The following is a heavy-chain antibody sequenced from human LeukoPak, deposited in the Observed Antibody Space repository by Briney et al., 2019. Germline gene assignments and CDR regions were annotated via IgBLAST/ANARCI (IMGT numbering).Heavy chain of an antibody. V-gene: IGHV3-21*01. CDR1: GFIFSDYW. CDR3: VREAAATLFDY. D-gene: IGHD1-26*01. CDR2: ISSSSRDI. J-gene: IGHJ4*02. Sequence: PGGSLRLSCAASGFIFSDYWMTWVRQAPGKGLEWVAAISSSSRDIFYADSVKGRFSISRDNTQNSLSLQMNSLRAEDTAVYYCVREAAATLFDYWGQGTLVTVSS.